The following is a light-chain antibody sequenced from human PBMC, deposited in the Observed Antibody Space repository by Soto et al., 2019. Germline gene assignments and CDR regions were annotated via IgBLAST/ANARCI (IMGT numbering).Light chain of an antibody. Sequence: EIVMTQSPATLSVSPGERATLSCRASQSVSTNLAWYQQKPGQAPRLLMYGASSRATGIPARFSGSGSGTECTLTISSLQSEAFAVYYCQQYHNWPPYTIGQGTKLEIK. V-gene: IGKV3-15*01. CDR3: QQYHNWPPYT. CDR1: QSVSTN. J-gene: IGKJ2*01. CDR2: GAS.